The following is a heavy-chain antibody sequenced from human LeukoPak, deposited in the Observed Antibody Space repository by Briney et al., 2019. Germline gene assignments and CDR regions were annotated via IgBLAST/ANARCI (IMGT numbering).Heavy chain of an antibody. CDR3: AKGLIAVAGPGNFDY. CDR2: ICTDETTI. J-gene: IGHJ4*02. D-gene: IGHD6-19*01. Sequence: GGSLRLSCAASGFTFSNYCMHWVRQPPGKGLVWVSQICTDETTIRSADSVKGRFTISRDNSKNTLYLQMNSLRAEDTAVYYCAKGLIAVAGPGNFDYWGQGTLVTVSS. CDR1: GFTFSNYC. V-gene: IGHV3-74*01.